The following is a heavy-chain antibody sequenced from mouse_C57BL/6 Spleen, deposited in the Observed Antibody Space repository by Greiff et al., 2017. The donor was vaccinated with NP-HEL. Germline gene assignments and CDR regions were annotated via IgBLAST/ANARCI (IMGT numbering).Heavy chain of an antibody. J-gene: IGHJ4*01. CDR3: ARDDYDRDAMDY. D-gene: IGHD2-4*01. Sequence: QVQLQQPGTELVKPGASVKLSCKASGYTFTSYWMHWVKQRPGQGLEWIGNINPSNGGTNYNEKFKSKATLTVDKSSSTAYLQLSSLTSEDSAVYYCARDDYDRDAMDYWGQGTSVTVSS. CDR1: GYTFTSYW. CDR2: INPSNGGT. V-gene: IGHV1-53*01.